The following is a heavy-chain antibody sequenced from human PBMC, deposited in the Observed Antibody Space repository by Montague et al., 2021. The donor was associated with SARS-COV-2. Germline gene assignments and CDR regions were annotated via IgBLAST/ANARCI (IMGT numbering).Heavy chain of an antibody. J-gene: IGHJ5*02. Sequence: SLRLSCAASGFTFSSYAMHWVRQAPGKGLEWVAVISYDGSNKYYADSVKGRFTISRDNSKNTLYLQMNSLRAEDTAVYYCARDRRYYDSSVYPGVAYNWFYPWGQGTLVTVSS. CDR3: ARDRRYYDSSVYPGVAYNWFYP. V-gene: IGHV3-30-3*01. D-gene: IGHD3-22*01. CDR1: GFTFSSYA. CDR2: ISYDGSNK.